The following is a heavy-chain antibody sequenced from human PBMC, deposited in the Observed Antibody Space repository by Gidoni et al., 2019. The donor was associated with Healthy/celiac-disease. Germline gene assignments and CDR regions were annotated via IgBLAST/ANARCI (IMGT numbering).Heavy chain of an antibody. CDR1: GFTFSSHS. J-gene: IGHJ4*02. Sequence: EVQLVESGGGLVKPGGSLSLSCAASGFTFSSHSMNWVRQAPGKGLEWVSSISSSSSYICYADSVKGRFTISRDNAKNSLYLQMNSLRAEDTAVYYCARDGSVYGGNSDYFDYWGQGTLVTVSS. D-gene: IGHD4-17*01. CDR2: ISSSSSYI. V-gene: IGHV3-21*01. CDR3: ARDGSVYGGNSDYFDY.